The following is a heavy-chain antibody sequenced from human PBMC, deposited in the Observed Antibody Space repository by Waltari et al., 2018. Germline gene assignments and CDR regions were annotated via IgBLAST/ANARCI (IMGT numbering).Heavy chain of an antibody. CDR3: AGAGVGSGSYYLTIDY. Sequence: QLQLQESGPGLVKPSETLSLTCTVSGCSISSSSYYWGWIRQPPGKGLAWIGSIYYSGGTCCHPYLKRRVTMYVDTAKKQFYRKLGSVTAADTAVYYCAGAGVGSGSYYLTIDYWGQGTLVTVSS. D-gene: IGHD3-10*01. V-gene: IGHV4-39*01. CDR2: IYYSGGT. CDR1: GCSISSSSYY. J-gene: IGHJ4*02.